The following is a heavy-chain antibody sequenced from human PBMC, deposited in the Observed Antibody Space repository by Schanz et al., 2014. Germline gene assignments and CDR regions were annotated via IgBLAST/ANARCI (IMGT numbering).Heavy chain of an antibody. D-gene: IGHD3-22*01. V-gene: IGHV1-69*08. J-gene: IGHJ5*02. Sequence: QVQLVQSGAEVKKPGSSVKVSCKASRSTFSSYTINWLRQAPGQGLEWMGRIVPIAGITNYAQRFQGRVTITADKSSDTAYMELSSLRSEDTAVYYCAREVGLYDRGWFDPWGQGTLVTVSS. CDR2: IVPIAGIT. CDR3: AREVGLYDRGWFDP. CDR1: RSTFSSYT.